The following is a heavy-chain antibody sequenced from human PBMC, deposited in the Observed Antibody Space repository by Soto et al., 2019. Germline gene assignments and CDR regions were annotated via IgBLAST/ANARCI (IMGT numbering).Heavy chain of an antibody. CDR1: GFTFSSYA. Sequence: WGSLRLSCAASGFTFSSYAMSWVRQAPGKGLEWVSAISGSGGSTYYADSVKGRFTISRDNSKNTLYLQMNSLRAEDTAVYYCAKDGQDYGGNSVYYYYGMDVWGQGTTVTVSS. CDR3: AKDGQDYGGNSVYYYYGMDV. V-gene: IGHV3-23*01. J-gene: IGHJ6*02. CDR2: ISGSGGST. D-gene: IGHD4-17*01.